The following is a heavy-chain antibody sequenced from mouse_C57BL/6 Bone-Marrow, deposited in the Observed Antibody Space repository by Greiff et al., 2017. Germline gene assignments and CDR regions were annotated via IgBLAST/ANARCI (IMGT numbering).Heavy chain of an antibody. J-gene: IGHJ1*03. CDR3: ASIYYDYDGYFDV. CDR2: IWTGGGT. V-gene: IGHV2-9-1*01. Sequence: VQVVESGPGLVAPSQSLSITCTVSGFSLTSYAISWVRQPPGKGLEWLGVIWTGGGTNYNSALKSRLSISKDNSKSQVFLKMNSLQTDDTARYYCASIYYDYDGYFDVWGTGTTVTVSS. CDR1: GFSLTSYA. D-gene: IGHD2-4*01.